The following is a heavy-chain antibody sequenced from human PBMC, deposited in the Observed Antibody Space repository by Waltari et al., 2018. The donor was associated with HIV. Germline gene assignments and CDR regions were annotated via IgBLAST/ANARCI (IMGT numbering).Heavy chain of an antibody. CDR3: ARVGYSSSSIDY. J-gene: IGHJ4*02. D-gene: IGHD6-13*01. Sequence: EVQRVESGGGLVQPGGSLRLSCAASRFTFSNYGMSWVRQAPGKGLEWVANINQDGSVKYYVDSLKGRFTISRDNAKNSQYLQMNSLRAEDTAVYYCARVGYSSSSIDYWGQGTLVTVSS. V-gene: IGHV3-7*01. CDR2: INQDGSVK. CDR1: RFTFSNYG.